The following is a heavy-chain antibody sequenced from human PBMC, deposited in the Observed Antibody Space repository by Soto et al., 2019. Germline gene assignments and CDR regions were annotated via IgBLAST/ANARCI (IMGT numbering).Heavy chain of an antibody. D-gene: IGHD3-16*01. Sequence: ASVTVSCKASGGTFSSYGINWVRQAPGQGLEWVGWVNPDNHNTNYAQNFQHRVSLTTDTSTNTAFLELRGLRSDDTAVYYCARVRFGDPFDYWGQGTLVTVSS. CDR3: ARVRFGDPFDY. CDR1: GGTFSSYG. J-gene: IGHJ4*02. CDR2: VNPDNHNT. V-gene: IGHV1-18*01.